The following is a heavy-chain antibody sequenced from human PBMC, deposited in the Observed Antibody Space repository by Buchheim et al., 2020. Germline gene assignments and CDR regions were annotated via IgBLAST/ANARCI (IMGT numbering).Heavy chain of an antibody. V-gene: IGHV1-69*02. CDR2: IIPILGIA. D-gene: IGHD3-3*01. J-gene: IGHJ4*02. CDR1: GGTFSSYT. Sequence: QVQLVQSGAEVKKPGSSVKVSCKASGGTFSSYTISWVRQAPGQGLEWMGRIIPILGIANYAQKFQGRVTITADKSTSTAYMELSSLRSEDTAVYHCARETTIFGVVIPHWGQGTL. CDR3: ARETTIFGVVIPH.